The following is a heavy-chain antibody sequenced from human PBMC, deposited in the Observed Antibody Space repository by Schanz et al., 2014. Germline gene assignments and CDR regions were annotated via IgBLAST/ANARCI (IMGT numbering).Heavy chain of an antibody. D-gene: IGHD6-6*01. CDR1: GFNFKAYA. V-gene: IGHV3-48*01. CDR2: ISFSGNTI. Sequence: EAQLLESGGGLVQPGGSLRLSCAASGFNFKAYAMSWVRQAPGKGLEWISYISFSGNTIYYADSVKGRFTISRDNAKNSVFLQMNRLRAEDTAVYYCATEGPRGTRHPINYYYAMDNWGQGTTVIVSS. CDR3: ATEGPRGTRHPINYYYAMDN. J-gene: IGHJ6*02.